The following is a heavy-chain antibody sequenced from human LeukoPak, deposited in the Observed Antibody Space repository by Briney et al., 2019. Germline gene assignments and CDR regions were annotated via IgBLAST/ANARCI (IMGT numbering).Heavy chain of an antibody. Sequence: GGSLRLSCAASGFTFTTYWMHWVHQVPGKGLVWVARIKGDGSSTRHADSMKGRFTISRDNAKNTLYLQMNSLRDEDTAVYYCVREGLECSGSSCQRAAFDYWGQGTLVTVSS. CDR3: VREGLECSGSSCQRAAFDY. V-gene: IGHV3-74*01. CDR1: GFTFTTYW. J-gene: IGHJ4*02. CDR2: IKGDGSST. D-gene: IGHD2-2*01.